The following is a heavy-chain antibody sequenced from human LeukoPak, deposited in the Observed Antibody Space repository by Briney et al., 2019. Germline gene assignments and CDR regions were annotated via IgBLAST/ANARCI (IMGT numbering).Heavy chain of an antibody. V-gene: IGHV1-24*01. Sequence: ASVKVSCKVSRYTLTELSMHWVRQAPGKGLEWMGRFDPEDGETIYAQKFQGRVTMTEDTSTDTAYMELSSLRSEDTAVYYCATGYSYGYIFDYWGQGTLVTVSS. CDR2: FDPEDGET. J-gene: IGHJ4*02. CDR3: ATGYSYGYIFDY. CDR1: RYTLTELS. D-gene: IGHD5-18*01.